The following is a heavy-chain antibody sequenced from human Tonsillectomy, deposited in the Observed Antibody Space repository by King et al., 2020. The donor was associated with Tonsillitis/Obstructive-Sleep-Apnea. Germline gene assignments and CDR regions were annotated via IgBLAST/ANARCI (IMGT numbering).Heavy chain of an antibody. D-gene: IGHD3-3*01. CDR2: INPNSGGT. J-gene: IGHJ5*02. V-gene: IGHV1-2*02. CDR3: ARERRRTYDFWSGYYMRWFDP. Sequence: QLVQSGAEVKKPGASVKVSRKASGYTFTGYYMHWVRQAPGQGLEWMGWINPNSGGTNYAQKFQGRVTMTRDTSISTAYMELSRLRSDDTAVYYCARERRRTYDFWSGYYMRWFDPWGQGTLVTVSS. CDR1: GYTFTGYY.